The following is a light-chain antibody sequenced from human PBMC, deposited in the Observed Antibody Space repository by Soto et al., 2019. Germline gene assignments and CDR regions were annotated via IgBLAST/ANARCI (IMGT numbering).Light chain of an antibody. Sequence: QSALTQPASVSGSPGQSITISCTGTSSDIGGYNYVSWYQQHPGKAPKPMIYEVSNRPSGVSNRFYAYKSGNTASLTISGLRAEDEADYYCTSYTTSGHGVVFGGGTKLTVL. J-gene: IGLJ2*01. V-gene: IGLV2-14*01. CDR1: SSDIGGYNY. CDR2: EVS. CDR3: TSYTTSGHGVV.